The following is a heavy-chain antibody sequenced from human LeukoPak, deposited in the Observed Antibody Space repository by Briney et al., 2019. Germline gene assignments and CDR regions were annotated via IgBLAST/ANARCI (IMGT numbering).Heavy chain of an antibody. J-gene: IGHJ4*02. CDR2: INHSGST. V-gene: IGHV4-34*01. D-gene: IGHD3-9*01. CDR3: ARGRGLTGSYYFDY. Sequence: SETLSLTCAVYGGSFSGYYWSWIRQPPGKGLEWIGEINHSGSTNYNPSLKSRVTISVDTSKNQFSLKLSSVTAADTAVYYSARGRGLTGSYYFDYWGQGTLVTVSS. CDR1: GGSFSGYY.